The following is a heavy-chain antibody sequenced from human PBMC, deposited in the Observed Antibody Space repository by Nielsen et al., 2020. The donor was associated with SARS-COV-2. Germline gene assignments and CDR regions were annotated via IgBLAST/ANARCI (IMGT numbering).Heavy chain of an antibody. CDR3: ARGDLVVVPSPILGLGPFFYYFYLDV. CDR1: GGSISTSS. J-gene: IGHJ6*03. Sequence: SETLSLTCTVSGGSISTSSWSWIRQPPGKALEWIGYISDSGSTNYNPSPKSRVTISVDTSKNQFSLRLNSVTAEDTAVYFCARGDLVVVPSPILGLGPFFYYFYLDVWGKGTTVIVSS. D-gene: IGHD2-2*01. CDR2: ISDSGST. V-gene: IGHV4-59*13.